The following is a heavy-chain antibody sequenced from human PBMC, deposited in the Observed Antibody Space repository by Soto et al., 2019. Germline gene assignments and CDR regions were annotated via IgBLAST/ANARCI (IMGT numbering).Heavy chain of an antibody. J-gene: IGHJ4*02. CDR3: WRHDKTALPPLDS. V-gene: IGHV1-69*06. D-gene: IGHD1-1*01. CDR2: TIPAFGTA. Sequence: QVHLVQSGAEVKSPGSAVKVSCKVSGAGDTFSNYGLNWLRQAPGQGLEWMGGTIPAFGTANYAQKFQGRVTITADTSTTTAYMDLSSLRSADTAVYYCWRHDKTALPPLDSWGQGTLVSVSS. CDR1: GAGDTFSNYG.